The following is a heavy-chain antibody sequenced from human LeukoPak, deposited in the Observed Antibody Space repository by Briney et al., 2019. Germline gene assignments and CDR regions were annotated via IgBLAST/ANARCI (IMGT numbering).Heavy chain of an antibody. J-gene: IGHJ5*02. CDR1: CGSISSGGYS. CDR3: ARASQWLGSRWFDP. CDR2: IYHSGST. D-gene: IGHD6-19*01. V-gene: IGHV4-30-2*01. Sequence: SQTLSLTCAVSCGSISSGGYSWSWIRQPPGKGLEWIGYIYHSGSTYYNPSLKSRVTISVDRSKSQFSLKLSSVTAADTAVYYCARASQWLGSRWFDPWGQGTLVTVSS.